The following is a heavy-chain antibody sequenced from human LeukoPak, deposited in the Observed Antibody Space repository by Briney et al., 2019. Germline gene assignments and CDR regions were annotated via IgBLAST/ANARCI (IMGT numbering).Heavy chain of an antibody. Sequence: GGSLRLSCAASGFTFSNHWMHWVRQVPGKGLEWVSAISGSGGSTYYADSVKGRFTISRDNSKNTLYLQMNSLRAEDTAVYYCAKDPGWFGELSGYWGQGTLVTVSS. V-gene: IGHV3-23*01. J-gene: IGHJ4*02. CDR3: AKDPGWFGELSGY. D-gene: IGHD3-10*01. CDR2: ISGSGGST. CDR1: GFTFSNHW.